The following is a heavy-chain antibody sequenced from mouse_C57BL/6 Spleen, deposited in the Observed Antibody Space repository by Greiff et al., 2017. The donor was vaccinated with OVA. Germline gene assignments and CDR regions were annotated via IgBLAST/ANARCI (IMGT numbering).Heavy chain of an antibody. CDR1: GYTFTDYE. CDR2: IDPETGGT. CDR3: TRISTDWYFDV. Sequence: QVQLKESGAELVRPGASVTLSCKASGYTFTDYEMHWVKQTPVHGLEWIGAIDPETGGTAYNQKFKGKAILTADKSSSTAYMELRSLTSEDSAVYYCTRISTDWYFDVWGTGTTVTVSS. V-gene: IGHV1-15*01. D-gene: IGHD1-1*01. J-gene: IGHJ1*03.